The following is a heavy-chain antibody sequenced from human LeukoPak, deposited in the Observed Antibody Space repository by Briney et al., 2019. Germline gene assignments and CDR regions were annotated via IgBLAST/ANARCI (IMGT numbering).Heavy chain of an antibody. CDR1: GYTFTSYY. V-gene: IGHV1-46*01. CDR2: INPSGGST. J-gene: IGHJ4*02. CDR3: ARDHSSSWYANTFDY. Sequence: ASVKVSCKASGYTFTSYYMHWVRQAPGQGLEWMGIINPSGGSTSYAQKFQGTVTMTRDTSTSTVYMELSSLRSEDTAVYYCARDHSSSWYANTFDYWGQGTLVTVSS. D-gene: IGHD6-13*01.